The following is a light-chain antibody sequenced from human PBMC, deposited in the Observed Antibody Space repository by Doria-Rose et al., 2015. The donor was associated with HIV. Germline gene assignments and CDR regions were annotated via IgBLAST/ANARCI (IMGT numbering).Light chain of an antibody. Sequence: TQSPGTLYLSPGERATLSCSASQSFSSTYLAWYQQQPGQAPSLLIHDGSTRAAGIPDRFSASGSGTDFTLTINRLEPEDFALYYCHQYGTSWTFGQGTKVEI. CDR3: HQYGTSWT. J-gene: IGKJ1*01. CDR2: DGS. CDR1: QSFSSTY. V-gene: IGKV3-20*01.